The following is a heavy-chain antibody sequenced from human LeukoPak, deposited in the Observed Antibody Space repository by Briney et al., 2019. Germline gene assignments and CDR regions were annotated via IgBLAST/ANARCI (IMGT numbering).Heavy chain of an antibody. V-gene: IGHV3-15*01. D-gene: IGHD5-24*01. CDR2: IKSKTDGGTT. CDR3: TTGGREGYNRMPSDAFDI. Sequence: PGGSLRLSCAASGFTFSNAWMSWVRQAPGKGLEWVGRIKSKTDGGTTDYAAPVKGRFTISRDDSKNTLYLQMNSLKTEDTAVYYCTTGGREGYNRMPSDAFDIWGQGTMVTVSS. J-gene: IGHJ3*02. CDR1: GFTFSNAW.